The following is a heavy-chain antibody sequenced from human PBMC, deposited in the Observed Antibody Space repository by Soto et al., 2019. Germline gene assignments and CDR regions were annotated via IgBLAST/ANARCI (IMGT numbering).Heavy chain of an antibody. CDR3: ATVRRGSNWFDP. V-gene: IGHV4-31*03. Sequence: QVQLQESGPGLVKPSQTLSLTCSVSGGSISGESYCWYWIRQQAGKGLEVIGFIYYRGSTYYNPSLKSRVTMSRGASDNHFSPKLTSVTAADTAVYYCATVRRGSNWFDPWGQGTLVTVSS. J-gene: IGHJ5*02. D-gene: IGHD4-17*01. CDR2: IYYRGST. CDR1: GGSISGESYC.